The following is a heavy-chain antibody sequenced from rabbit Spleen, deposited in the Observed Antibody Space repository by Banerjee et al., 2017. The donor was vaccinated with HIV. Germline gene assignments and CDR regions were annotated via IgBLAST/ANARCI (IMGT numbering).Heavy chain of an antibody. CDR3: ARGLENANHAFAL. D-gene: IGHD6-1*01. CDR1: GFSFSSSYW. CDR2: IYTGDGST. Sequence: QEQLVESGGGLVQPEGSLTLTCTASGFSFSSSYWTCWVRQAPGKGLEWIGCIYTGDGSTWYASWAKGRFTISKSSSTTVTLQLTSLTAADTATYFCARGLENANHAFALWGPGTLVTVS. V-gene: IGHV1S45*01. J-gene: IGHJ4*01.